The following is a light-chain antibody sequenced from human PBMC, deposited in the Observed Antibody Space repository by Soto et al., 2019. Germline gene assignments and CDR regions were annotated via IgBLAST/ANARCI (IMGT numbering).Light chain of an antibody. J-gene: IGLJ2*01. V-gene: IGLV1-40*01. CDR3: QSSDSSLSGSVV. CDR2: DDN. CDR1: SYNIGAGYD. Sequence: QAVLTQPPSVSGAPGQRVTISCAGSSYNIGAGYDVNWYQQLPGRAPKLLIYDDNKRPSGVPDRFSGSKSATSASLAITGLQAEDEANYYCQSSDSSLSGSVVFGGGTKLTVL.